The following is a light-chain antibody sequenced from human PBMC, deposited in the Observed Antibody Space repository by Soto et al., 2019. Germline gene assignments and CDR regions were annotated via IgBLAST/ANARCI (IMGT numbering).Light chain of an antibody. CDR1: QDISNY. Sequence: DIQMTQSPSSLSASVGDRVTLTWQASQDISNYLNWYQQKTGKAPNILIYDASNLATGVPSRFSGSGSGRDCTFTISRLQTEEIETYYGLHYSTYPLTFGGGTKVDIK. CDR3: LHYSTYPLT. J-gene: IGKJ4*01. CDR2: DAS. V-gene: IGKV1-33*01.